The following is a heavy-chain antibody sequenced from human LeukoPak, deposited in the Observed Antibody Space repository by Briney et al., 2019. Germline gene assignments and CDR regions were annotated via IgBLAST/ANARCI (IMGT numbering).Heavy chain of an antibody. D-gene: IGHD5-24*01. V-gene: IGHV4-59*08. CDR1: GGSISSYY. CDR2: IYYSGST. Sequence: SETLSLTCTVSGGSISSYYWSWIRQPPGKGPEWIEYIYYSGSTNYNPSLKSRVTISVDTSKNQFSLKLSSVTAADTAVYYCARRDRDGYNFDYWGQGTLVTVSS. CDR3: ARRDRDGYNFDY. J-gene: IGHJ4*02.